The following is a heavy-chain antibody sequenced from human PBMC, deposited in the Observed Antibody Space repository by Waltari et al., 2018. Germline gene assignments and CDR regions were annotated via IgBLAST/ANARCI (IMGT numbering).Heavy chain of an antibody. J-gene: IGHJ4*02. CDR1: GGSISSYY. V-gene: IGHV4-59*01. CDR2: IYYSGST. CDR3: ARAQEQWLVRYEYYFDY. D-gene: IGHD6-19*01. Sequence: QVQLQESGPGLVKPSETLSLTCTVSGGSISSYYWSWIRQPPGKGLEWIGYIYYSGSTNYHPSRKSRVTISVDTSKNQFSLKLSSVTAADTAVYYCARAQEQWLVRYEYYFDYWGQGTLVTVSS.